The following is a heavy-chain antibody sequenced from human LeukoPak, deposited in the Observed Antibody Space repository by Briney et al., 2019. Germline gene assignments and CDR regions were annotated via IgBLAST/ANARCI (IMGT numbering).Heavy chain of an antibody. D-gene: IGHD3-22*01. J-gene: IGHJ4*02. CDR3: ARHLYDSEERGDY. Sequence: GASVEVSCKASGGTFSSYAISWVRQAPGQGLEWMGRIIPILGIANYAQKFQGRVTITADKSTSTAYMELSSLRSEDTAVYYCARHLYDSEERGDYWGQGTLVTVSS. CDR1: GGTFSSYA. CDR2: IIPILGIA. V-gene: IGHV1-69*04.